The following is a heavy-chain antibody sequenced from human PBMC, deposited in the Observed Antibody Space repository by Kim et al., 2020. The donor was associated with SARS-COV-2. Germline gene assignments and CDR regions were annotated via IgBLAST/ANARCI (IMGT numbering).Heavy chain of an antibody. V-gene: IGHV3-23*01. CDR3: GKDREEEVRAEGD. J-gene: IGHJ4*02. Sequence: ADSVKGRLTISRDSSKNTLDLQMSSRRAEETAVYYCGKDREEEVRAEGDWGQGTLVTVSS. D-gene: IGHD1-1*01.